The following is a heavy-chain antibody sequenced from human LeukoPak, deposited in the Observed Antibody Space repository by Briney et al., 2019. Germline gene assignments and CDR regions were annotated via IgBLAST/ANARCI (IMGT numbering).Heavy chain of an antibody. V-gene: IGHV1-2*02. CDR2: INPNSGGT. D-gene: IGHD4-23*01. J-gene: IGHJ4*02. CDR1: GYTFTDYY. Sequence: ASVKVSCKASGYTFTDYYMHWVRQAPGQGLEWMGWINPNSGGTGYAQKFQGRVTVTRDTSITTAYMELSRLRSDDTAVYYFARLGVTSNSDYFDYWGQGTLVTVSS. CDR3: ARLGVTSNSDYFDY.